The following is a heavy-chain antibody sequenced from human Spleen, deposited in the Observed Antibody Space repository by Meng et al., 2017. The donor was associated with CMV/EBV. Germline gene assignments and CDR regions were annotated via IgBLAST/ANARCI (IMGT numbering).Heavy chain of an antibody. CDR1: GASITTTKW. J-gene: IGHJ5*02. D-gene: IGHD3-3*01. CDR2: IYHSGRA. V-gene: IGHV4-4*02. Sequence: SETLSLTCAVSGASITTTKWWTWVRQPPGKGLEWIGEIYHSGRANYNPSLRSRVTLSVDKSENHFSLKLKPVTAADTALYYCSRGPTLRGQYYDFSTPGAWFDPWGQGTLVTVSS. CDR3: SRGPTLRGQYYDFSTPGAWFDP.